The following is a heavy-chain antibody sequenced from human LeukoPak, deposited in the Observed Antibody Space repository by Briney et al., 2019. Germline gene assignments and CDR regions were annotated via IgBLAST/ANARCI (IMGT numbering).Heavy chain of an antibody. CDR3: ARHIGAWAFDI. V-gene: IGHV4-59*08. CDR1: GGSISVYY. CDR2: IYDEGNT. J-gene: IGHJ3*02. Sequence: SETLSLTCTVSGGSISVYYWSWVRQSSGKGLEWIANIYDEGNTKKNPSLKSRVTISRDMSKNQVSLKLTSVTAADTAIYYCARHIGAWAFDIWGQGTMVTVSS.